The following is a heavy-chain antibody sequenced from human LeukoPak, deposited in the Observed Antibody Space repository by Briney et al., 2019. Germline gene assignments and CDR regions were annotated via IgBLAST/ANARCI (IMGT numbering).Heavy chain of an antibody. D-gene: IGHD2-15*01. Sequence: SETLSLTCAVYGGSLSGYYWSWIRQPPGKGLEWIGEVNHSGSTNYNPSLKSRVTISVDASKNQFSLKLSSVTAADTAVYYCARGGGYCRGGSCYDDYWGQGTLVTVSS. J-gene: IGHJ4*02. V-gene: IGHV4-34*01. CDR2: VNHSGST. CDR1: GGSLSGYY. CDR3: ARGGGYCRGGSCYDDY.